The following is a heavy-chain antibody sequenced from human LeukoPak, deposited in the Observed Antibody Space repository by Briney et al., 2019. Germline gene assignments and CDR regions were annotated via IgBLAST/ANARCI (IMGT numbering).Heavy chain of an antibody. CDR2: MNPNSGNT. V-gene: IGHV1-8*01. J-gene: IGHJ4*02. D-gene: IGHD5-18*01. Sequence: ASVKVSCKASGYTFTSYDINWVRQATGQGLEWMGWMNPNSGNTGYAQKFQGRVTMTRNTSISTAYMELSSLRSEDTAVYYCARGSGYSYGSCLDYWGQGTLVTVSS. CDR3: ARGSGYSYGSCLDY. CDR1: GYTFTSYD.